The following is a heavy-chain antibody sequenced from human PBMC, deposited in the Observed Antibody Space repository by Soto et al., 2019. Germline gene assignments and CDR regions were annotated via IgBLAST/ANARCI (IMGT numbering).Heavy chain of an antibody. D-gene: IGHD4-17*01. CDR2: ISIRGDYR. CDR1: GFTFSSSG. CDR3: AYHGGFDF. J-gene: IGHJ3*01. V-gene: IGHV3-23*01. Sequence: EGQLLQSGGGLVQPGESLRLSCAASGFTFSSSGMSWVRQAPGKGLEWVSSISIRGDYRYYADSVKGRFTISRDNSKNTLYLQMSSLTAEDTALYYYAYHGGFDFWGQGTMVAVSS.